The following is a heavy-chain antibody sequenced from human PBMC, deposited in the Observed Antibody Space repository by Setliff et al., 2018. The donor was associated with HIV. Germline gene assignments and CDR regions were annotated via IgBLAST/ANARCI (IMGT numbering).Heavy chain of an antibody. J-gene: IGHJ5*02. CDR1: GYIFTVYL. CDR2: INPNSGDT. V-gene: IGHV1-2*02. CDR3: ARSLPYDSIPLDP. Sequence: ASVKVSCKASGYIFTVYLMHWVRQAPGQGLEWMGWINPNSGDTKYSQHFEGRVTMTRDPSISTAYMELNRLRSDDTAVYYCARSLPYDSIPLDPWGQGTLVTVSS. D-gene: IGHD3-22*01.